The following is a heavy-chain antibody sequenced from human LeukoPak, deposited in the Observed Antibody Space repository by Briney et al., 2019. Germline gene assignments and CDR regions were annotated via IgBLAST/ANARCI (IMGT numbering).Heavy chain of an antibody. J-gene: IGHJ4*02. Sequence: PGGSLRLSCAASGFTFSSYEMNWVRQAPGKGLEWVSYISSSGSTIYYADSVKGRFTIPRDNAKNSLYLQMNSLRAEDTALYYCSTFADDGYWGQGTLVTVSS. CDR3: STFADDGY. CDR1: GFTFSSYE. V-gene: IGHV3-48*03. D-gene: IGHD3-16*01. CDR2: ISSSGSTI.